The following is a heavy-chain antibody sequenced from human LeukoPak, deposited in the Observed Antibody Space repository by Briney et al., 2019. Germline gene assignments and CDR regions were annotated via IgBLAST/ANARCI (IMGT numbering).Heavy chain of an antibody. CDR3: ARTPTYYYGSGSYRYYYYMDV. J-gene: IGHJ6*03. CDR2: IIPIFGTA. CDR1: GGTFSSYA. D-gene: IGHD3-10*01. Sequence: EASVKVSCKASGGTFSSYAISWVRQAPGQGLEWMGGIIPIFGTANYAQKFQGRVTITADESTSTAYMELSSLRSEDTAVYYCARTPTYYYGSGSYRYYYYMDVWGKGTTVTISS. V-gene: IGHV1-69*01.